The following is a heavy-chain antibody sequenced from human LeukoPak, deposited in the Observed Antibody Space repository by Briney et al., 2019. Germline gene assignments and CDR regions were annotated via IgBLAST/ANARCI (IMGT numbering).Heavy chain of an antibody. J-gene: IGHJ4*02. V-gene: IGHV4-30-4*08. CDR3: ARGGFFGDYVDY. D-gene: IGHD3-16*01. Sequence: SETLSLTCTVSGGSITSGDYYWSWIRQPPGQGLEWIGYIYYSGSTYYNPSLKSRVTISVDTSKNQFSLKLSYVTAEDTAVYYCARGGFFGDYVDYWGQGTLVTVSS. CDR1: GGSITSGDYY. CDR2: IYYSGST.